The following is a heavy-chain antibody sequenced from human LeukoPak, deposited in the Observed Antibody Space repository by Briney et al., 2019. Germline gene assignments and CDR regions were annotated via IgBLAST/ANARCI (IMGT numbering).Heavy chain of an antibody. Sequence: GESLQISCKGSGYSSTSYWIGWVRQMPGKGLEWMGIIYPGDSDTRYSPSFQGQVTISADKSISTAYLQWSSLKASDTAMYYCARHWTDDYDNWFDPWGQGTLVTVSS. CDR3: ARHWTDDYDNWFDP. CDR1: GYSSTSYW. J-gene: IGHJ5*02. V-gene: IGHV5-51*01. CDR2: IYPGDSDT. D-gene: IGHD4-17*01.